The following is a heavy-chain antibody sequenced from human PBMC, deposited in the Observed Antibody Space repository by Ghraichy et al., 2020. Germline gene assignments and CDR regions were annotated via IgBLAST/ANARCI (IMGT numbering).Heavy chain of an antibody. D-gene: IGHD2-15*01. J-gene: IGHJ4*01. CDR3: AKDGLTVVVASTPYYFDY. CDR2: ISGSSGST. V-gene: IGHV3-23*01. CDR1: GFTFSSYA. Sequence: GGSLRLSCAASGFTFSSYAMSWVRQAPGKGLEWASAISGSSGSTYYADSVKGRFTISRDNSKNTLYLQMNSLRAEDTAVYYCAKDGLTVVVASTPYYFDYWGDGPLVIVSS.